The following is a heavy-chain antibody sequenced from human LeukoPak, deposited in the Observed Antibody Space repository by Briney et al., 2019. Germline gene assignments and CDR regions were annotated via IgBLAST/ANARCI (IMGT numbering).Heavy chain of an antibody. CDR1: GITLSNYG. J-gene: IGHJ4*02. CDR2: ISGSGGST. CDR3: GKRGVVIRVIRVGYQKEAYYCDS. Sequence: GGPLRLFCAVSGITLSNYGMSWVRQAPGKGLEWVAGISGSGGSTNYADSVKSRFTISRDNRKNTLYLQINSLRVEDTVVYFCGKRGVVIRVIRVGYQKEAYYCDSWDQGALVTVSS. D-gene: IGHD3-22*01. V-gene: IGHV3-23*01.